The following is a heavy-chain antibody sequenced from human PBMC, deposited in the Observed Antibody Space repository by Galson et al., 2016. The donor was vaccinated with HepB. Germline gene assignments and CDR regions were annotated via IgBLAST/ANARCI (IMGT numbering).Heavy chain of an antibody. CDR1: GYSFTIYW. J-gene: IGHJ1*01. Sequence: QSGAEVKRPGESLKISCQCSGYSFTIYWIAWVRQMPGKGLEWMGVIYPGDSTARYGPSFQGQVTMSVDKSINTAYLELTSLKASDTPMYFCAREEFFQFWGQGTLVTVSS. CDR2: IYPGDSTA. V-gene: IGHV5-51*01. CDR3: AREEFFQF. D-gene: IGHD3-10*01.